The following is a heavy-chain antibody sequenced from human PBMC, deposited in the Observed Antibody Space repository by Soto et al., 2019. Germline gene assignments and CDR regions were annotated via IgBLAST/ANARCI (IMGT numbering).Heavy chain of an antibody. V-gene: IGHV3-48*02. Sequence: PGGSLRLSCEASNFDFSTYSMDWVRQAPGKGLEWIAYISGTGFTIHYADSVRGRFTIRRDNNRNSLFLDMNSLTDDDTAVYYCARDRCYDGSCYSASDHWGQGTLVTVSS. CDR3: ARDRCYDGSCYSASDH. J-gene: IGHJ4*02. CDR2: ISGTGFTI. D-gene: IGHD2-15*01. CDR1: NFDFSTYS.